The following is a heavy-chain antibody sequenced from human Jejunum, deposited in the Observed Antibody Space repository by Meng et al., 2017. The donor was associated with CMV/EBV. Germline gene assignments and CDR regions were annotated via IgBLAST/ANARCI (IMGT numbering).Heavy chain of an antibody. J-gene: IGHJ5*02. D-gene: IGHD3-3*01. Sequence: YWMHWARQAPGKGPVWVSRINHDGSHTWYADSVKGRFTISKDITKNTLYLQMNSLRVEDTAVYYCVREEGVVASRGNRFDPWGPGTLVTVSS. CDR2: INHDGSHT. CDR3: VREEGVVASRGNRFDP. CDR1: YW. V-gene: IGHV3-74*01.